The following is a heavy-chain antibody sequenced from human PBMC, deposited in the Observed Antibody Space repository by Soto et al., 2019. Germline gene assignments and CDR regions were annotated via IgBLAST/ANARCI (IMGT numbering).Heavy chain of an antibody. CDR1: GGSISSSSYY. V-gene: IGHV4-39*02. CDR2: ISYSGST. CDR3: ARGKIAADYFDY. J-gene: IGHJ4*02. Sequence: PSETLSLTCTVSGGSISSSSYYWGWIRQPPGKGLEFIGSISYSGSTDYNPSLKSRGTISGDTSKNHFSLKLSSVTAAAAAVYFCARGKIAADYFDYWGQGTLVTVSS. D-gene: IGHD6-13*01.